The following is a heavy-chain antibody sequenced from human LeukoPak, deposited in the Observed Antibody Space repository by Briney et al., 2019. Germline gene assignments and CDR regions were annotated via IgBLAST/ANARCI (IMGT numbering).Heavy chain of an antibody. V-gene: IGHV3-30-3*01. CDR1: GFTFSTYA. J-gene: IGHJ4*02. CDR3: ATYCPSANCPDY. CDR2: MSYDGNHI. Sequence: GGSLTLSCAASGFTFSTYAMHWIRQAPGKGLEWVAVMSYDGNHIYYADSVKGRFTISRDNSKNTLSLQMDSLRAEDTAVYYCATYCPSANCPDYWGQGTLVTVSS. D-gene: IGHD2-2*01.